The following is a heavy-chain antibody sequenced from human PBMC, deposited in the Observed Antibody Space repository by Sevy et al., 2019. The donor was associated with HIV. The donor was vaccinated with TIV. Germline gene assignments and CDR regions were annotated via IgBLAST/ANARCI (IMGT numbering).Heavy chain of an antibody. CDR2: INPNTGDT. CDR3: ARLRYSDPSGQYYGGGADYFDY. D-gene: IGHD3-22*01. CDR1: GYTFSVHY. Sequence: ASVKVSCSTSGYTFSVHYIYWVRQAAGQGLEWMGWINPNTGDTNFKPKFQGRVTMTRDSSINTAYMELSRLTSADTAVYFCARLRYSDPSGQYYGGGADYFDYWGQGTLVTVSS. J-gene: IGHJ4*02. V-gene: IGHV1-2*02.